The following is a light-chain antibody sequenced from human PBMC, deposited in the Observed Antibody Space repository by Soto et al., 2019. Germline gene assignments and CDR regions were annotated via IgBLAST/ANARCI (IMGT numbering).Light chain of an antibody. Sequence: AIQLTQSPSSLYASVGDRVTITCRASQDIRGALAGYQQKPGKAPKILIYDVSTLESGVTSRFSGSSSGTDVTLTISRLQPVDVATYYCQQFNSYPITFGQGTRREIK. CDR3: QQFNSYPIT. J-gene: IGKJ5*01. CDR2: DVS. CDR1: QDIRGA. V-gene: IGKV1-13*02.